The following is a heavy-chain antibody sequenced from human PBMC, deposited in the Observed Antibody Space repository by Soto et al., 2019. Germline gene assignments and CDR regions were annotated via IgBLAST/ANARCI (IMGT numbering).Heavy chain of an antibody. CDR2: IIPIFGTA. D-gene: IGHD3-10*01. J-gene: IGHJ4*02. Sequence: QVQLVQSGAEVKKPGSSVKVSCKASGGTFSSYAISWVRQAPGQGLEWMGGIIPIFGTANYAQKFQGRVTITADESTSTAYMALSSLRSEDTAVYYCARGPGGVRGVIILVPFDYWGQGTLVTVSS. CDR1: GGTFSSYA. V-gene: IGHV1-69*12. CDR3: ARGPGGVRGVIILVPFDY.